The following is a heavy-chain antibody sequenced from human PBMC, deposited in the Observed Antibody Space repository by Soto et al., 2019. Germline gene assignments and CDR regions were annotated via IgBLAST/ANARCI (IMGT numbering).Heavy chain of an antibody. D-gene: IGHD2-2*01. CDR3: ARDRVVVVPAAGMDV. CDR2: IWYDGSNK. V-gene: IGHV3-33*01. CDR1: GFTFSSYG. J-gene: IGHJ6*02. Sequence: QPGGSLRLSCAASGFTFSSYGMHWVRQAPGKGLEWVAVIWYDGSNKYYADSVKGRFTISRDNSKNTLYLQMNSLRAEDTAVYYCARDRVVVVPAAGMDVWGQGTTVTVSS.